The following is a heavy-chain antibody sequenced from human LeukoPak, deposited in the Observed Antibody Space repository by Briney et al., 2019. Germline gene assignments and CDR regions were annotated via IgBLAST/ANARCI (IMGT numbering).Heavy chain of an antibody. CDR3: ARMDARYCSSTSCSGWFDP. CDR1: GGSISSSSYY. CDR2: IYYSGST. D-gene: IGHD2-2*01. Sequence: PSETLSLTCTVSGGSISSSSYYWGWIRQPPGKGLEWIGCIYYSGSTYYNPSLKSRVTISVDRSKNQFSLKLSSLTAAATAVYYCARMDARYCSSTSCSGWFDPWGQGTLVTVSS. J-gene: IGHJ5*02. V-gene: IGHV4-39*07.